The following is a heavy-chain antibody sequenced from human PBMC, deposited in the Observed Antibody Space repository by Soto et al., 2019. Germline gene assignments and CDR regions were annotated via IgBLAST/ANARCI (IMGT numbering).Heavy chain of an antibody. J-gene: IGHJ4*02. D-gene: IGHD3-10*01. V-gene: IGHV1-3*01. CDR2: INVANGDT. CDR3: ARKDYYGAGIYYFDH. CDR1: GYTSTAYP. Sequence: QVQLVQSGAEVKKPGASVKVSCKASGYTSTAYPMHWVRQAPGQRLEWMGWINVANGDTGYSQKFQGRVTVTRDTSASTVYMELSSLTSEDTAVYCCARKDYYGAGIYYFDHWGQGTRVTVSS.